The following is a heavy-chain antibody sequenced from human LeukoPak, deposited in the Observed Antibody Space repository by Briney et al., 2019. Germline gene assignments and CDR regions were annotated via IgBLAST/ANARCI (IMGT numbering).Heavy chain of an antibody. D-gene: IGHD4-17*01. V-gene: IGHV3-48*04. Sequence: GGSLRLSCAASGFTFSSYSMNWVRQAPGKGLEWVSYISSSSSTKYYADSVKGRFTISRDNAKNSLYLQMNSLRAEDTAVYYCARDRSTVTPPQPDAFDIWGQGTMVTV. J-gene: IGHJ3*02. CDR3: ARDRSTVTPPQPDAFDI. CDR1: GFTFSSYS. CDR2: ISSSSSTK.